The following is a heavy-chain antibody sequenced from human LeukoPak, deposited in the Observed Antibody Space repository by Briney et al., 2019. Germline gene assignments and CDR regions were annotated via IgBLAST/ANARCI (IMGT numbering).Heavy chain of an antibody. Sequence: ASVKVSCKASGYTFTSYGIIWVRQAPGQGLEWVGWISAYNGNTNYAQKLQGRVTMTTDTSTSTAYMELRSLRSDDTAVYYCARDWGYCSSTSCYGTPNEYWGQGTLVTVSS. CDR3: ARDWGYCSSTSCYGTPNEY. CDR2: ISAYNGNT. V-gene: IGHV1-18*01. D-gene: IGHD2-2*01. J-gene: IGHJ4*02. CDR1: GYTFTSYG.